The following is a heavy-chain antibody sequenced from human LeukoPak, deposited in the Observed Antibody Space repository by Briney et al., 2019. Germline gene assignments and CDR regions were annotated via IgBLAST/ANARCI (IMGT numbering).Heavy chain of an antibody. D-gene: IGHD1-1*01. CDR1: GFPFSIYA. J-gene: IGHJ4*02. CDR2: ISYDGSNK. Sequence: GALRPSRAASGFPFSIYAMHCVRQAPGKGLGWVAVISYDGSNKYYADSVQGRFTISRDNSTNTLYLQMNSLRAEDTAVYYCVRDASVPLDYWGQGTLVTVSS. CDR3: VRDASVPLDY. V-gene: IGHV3-30-3*01.